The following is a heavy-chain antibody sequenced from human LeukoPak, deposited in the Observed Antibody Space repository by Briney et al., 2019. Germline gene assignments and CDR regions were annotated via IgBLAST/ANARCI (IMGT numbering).Heavy chain of an antibody. Sequence: ASVKVSCKASGYTFTSYYMHWVRQAPGQGLEWMGIINPSGGSTSYAQKFQGRVTITRNASISTAYMELSSLRSEDTAVYYCARGGSSWYGYYYYMDVWGKGTTVTVSS. CDR2: INPSGGST. CDR1: GYTFTSYY. CDR3: ARGGSSWYGYYYYMDV. J-gene: IGHJ6*03. D-gene: IGHD6-13*01. V-gene: IGHV1-46*01.